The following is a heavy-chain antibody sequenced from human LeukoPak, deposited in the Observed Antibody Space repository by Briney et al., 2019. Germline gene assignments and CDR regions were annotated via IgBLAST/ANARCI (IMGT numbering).Heavy chain of an antibody. D-gene: IGHD6-19*01. J-gene: IGHJ4*02. V-gene: IGHV4-38-2*01. CDR3: ARHGHSSAWWIPDY. CDR2: FYHSGST. Sequence: SETLSLTCAVSDYSISSGYYWGWIRQPPRKGLEWIGSFYHSGSTYYNASLKSRVTISVDTSKNQFSLKMSSVTASDTAVYYCARHGHSSAWWIPDYWGQGTLVTVSS. CDR1: DYSISSGYY.